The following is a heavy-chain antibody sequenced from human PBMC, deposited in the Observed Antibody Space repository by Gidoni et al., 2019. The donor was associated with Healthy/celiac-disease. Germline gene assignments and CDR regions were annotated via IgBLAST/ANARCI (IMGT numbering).Heavy chain of an antibody. CDR3: ARGKHYYDSSGLYYFDY. J-gene: IGHJ4*02. CDR2: INWNGGST. D-gene: IGHD3-22*01. V-gene: IGHV3-20*04. CDR1: GFPCDDYG. Sequence: EVQLVEPGGGVVRHGGSLRLPGADYGFPCDDYGMSWVRQAPGKGLELVSGINWNGGSTGYADSVKCRFTISRDNAKNSLYLQMNSLRAEDTALYYCARGKHYYDSSGLYYFDYWGQGTLVTVSS.